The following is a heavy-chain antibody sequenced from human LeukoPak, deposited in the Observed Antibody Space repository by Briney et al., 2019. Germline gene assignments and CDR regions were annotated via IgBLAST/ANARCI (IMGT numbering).Heavy chain of an antibody. V-gene: IGHV1-2*02. Sequence: GASVKVSCKASGYTFTGYYMHWVRQAPGQGLEWMGWINPNSGGTNYAQKFQGRVTMTRDTSISTAYMELSRLRSDDTAVYYCARDLGGGYRQAEYYFDYWGQGTLVTVSS. CDR1: GYTFTGYY. CDR2: INPNSGGT. CDR3: ARDLGGGYRQAEYYFDY. D-gene: IGHD1-1*01. J-gene: IGHJ4*02.